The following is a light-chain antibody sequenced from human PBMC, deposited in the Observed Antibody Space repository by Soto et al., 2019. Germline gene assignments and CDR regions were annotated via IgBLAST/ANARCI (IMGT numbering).Light chain of an antibody. J-gene: IGLJ2*01. CDR3: QSDDGNSHVV. CDR2: VFD. V-gene: IGLV6-57*04. Sequence: NFMLTQPHSVSESPGETVTISCTRTGGSIASNYGQWYQQRPGSAPSTVIYVFDQRPSGVPDRFSGSIDRSSNSASLTISGLKTEDEADYYCQSDDGNSHVVLGGGTKLTVL. CDR1: GGSIASNY.